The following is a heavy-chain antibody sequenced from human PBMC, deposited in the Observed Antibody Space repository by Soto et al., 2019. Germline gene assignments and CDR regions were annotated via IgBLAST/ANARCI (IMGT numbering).Heavy chain of an antibody. CDR1: GGSISSGGYY. CDR2: IYYSGST. D-gene: IGHD6-13*01. V-gene: IGHV4-31*03. Sequence: QVHLQESGPGLVKPSQTLSLTCTVSGGSISSGGYYWSWIRQHPGKGLEWIGYIYYSGSTYDNPSLKSRVTISVDTSKNQFSLKLSSVTAADTAVYYCARVVRQSRAFDIWGQGTMVTVSS. J-gene: IGHJ3*02. CDR3: ARVVRQSRAFDI.